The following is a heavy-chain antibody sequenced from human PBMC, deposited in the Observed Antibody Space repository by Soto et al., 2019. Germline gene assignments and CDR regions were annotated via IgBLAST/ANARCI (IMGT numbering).Heavy chain of an antibody. CDR1: GFTFSSYA. CDR3: AKERRVGGLPVHSSDY. J-gene: IGHJ4*02. V-gene: IGHV3-23*01. CDR2: ISGSGCST. Sequence: GGSLRLSCAASGFTFSSYAMSWVRQAPGKGLEWVSAISGSGCSTYYADSVKGRFTISRENSKNTLYLQMNSMRAEDTAVYCWAKERRVGGLPVHSSDYWGQGTLVTVSS. D-gene: IGHD1-26*01.